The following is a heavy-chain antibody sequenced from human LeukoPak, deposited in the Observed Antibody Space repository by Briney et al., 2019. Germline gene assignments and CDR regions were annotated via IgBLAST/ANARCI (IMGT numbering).Heavy chain of an antibody. D-gene: IGHD3-9*01. Sequence: PGGSLRLSCAASGFTFSSYGMHWARQAPGKGLEWVAFIRYDGSNKYYADSVKGRFTISRDNSKNTLYLQMNSLRAEDTAVYYCAKDRHYDIWTGYFDYWGQGTLVTVSS. V-gene: IGHV3-30*02. CDR1: GFTFSSYG. CDR2: IRYDGSNK. CDR3: AKDRHYDIWTGYFDY. J-gene: IGHJ4*02.